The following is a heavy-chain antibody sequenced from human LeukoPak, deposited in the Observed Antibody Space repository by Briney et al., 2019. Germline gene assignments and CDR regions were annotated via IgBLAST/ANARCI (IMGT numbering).Heavy chain of an antibody. CDR1: GDSISNLNYY. D-gene: IGHD3-22*01. CDR3: ARPSTYYYDSSGHGAFDI. Sequence: SQTLSLTCSVSGDSISNLNYYWSWIRQPAGKGLEGIGRSYASGSTNYNPSLKSRVTISVDTSKNQFSLKLSSVTAADTAVYYSARPSTYYYDSSGHGAFDIWGQGTMVTVSS. CDR2: SYASGST. J-gene: IGHJ3*02. V-gene: IGHV4-61*02.